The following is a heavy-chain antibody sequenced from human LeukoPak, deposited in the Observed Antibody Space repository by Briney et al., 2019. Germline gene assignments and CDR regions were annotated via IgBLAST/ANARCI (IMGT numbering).Heavy chain of an antibody. CDR3: ARGRRTMVRGVIYPYYYYYYMDV. Sequence: GGSLRLSCAASGFTFSSYWMYWVRQVPGQGLVWVSRIKPDGSFTAHADSVKGRFTISRDNSKNTLYLQMNSLRAEDTAVYYCARGRRTMVRGVIYPYYYYYYMDVWGKGTTVTISS. D-gene: IGHD3-10*01. J-gene: IGHJ6*03. CDR2: IKPDGSFT. V-gene: IGHV3-74*01. CDR1: GFTFSSYW.